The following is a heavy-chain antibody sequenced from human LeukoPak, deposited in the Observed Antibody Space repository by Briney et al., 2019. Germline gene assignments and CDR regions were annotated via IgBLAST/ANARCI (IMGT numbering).Heavy chain of an antibody. CDR3: AKGPLYYGSGSYWDY. CDR1: GFTFSNYA. Sequence: GGSLRLSCLASGFTFSNYAMNWVRQAPGKGLEWVSAISGDGDSTYYADSVRGRFTISRDNSKNTLYLQMNSLRAEDTAVYYCAKGPLYYGSGSYWDYWGQGTLVTVSS. CDR2: ISGDGDST. D-gene: IGHD3-10*01. V-gene: IGHV3-23*01. J-gene: IGHJ4*02.